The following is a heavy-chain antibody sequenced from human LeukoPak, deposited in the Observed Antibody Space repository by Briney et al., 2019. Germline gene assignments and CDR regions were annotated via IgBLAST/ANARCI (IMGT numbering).Heavy chain of an antibody. Sequence: EASVKVSCKASGYTFTGYYMHWVRQAPGQGLEWMGWINPNSGGTNYAQKFQGRVTMTRDTSISTAYMELSRLRSDDTAVYYCARDFHYCSGGSCYLSHPYYYMDVWGKGTTVTISS. CDR1: GYTFTGYY. CDR2: INPNSGGT. D-gene: IGHD2-15*01. CDR3: ARDFHYCSGGSCYLSHPYYYMDV. J-gene: IGHJ6*03. V-gene: IGHV1-2*02.